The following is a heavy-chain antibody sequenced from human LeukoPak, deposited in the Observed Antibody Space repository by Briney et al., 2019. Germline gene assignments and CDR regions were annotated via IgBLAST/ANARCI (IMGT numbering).Heavy chain of an antibody. J-gene: IGHJ4*02. CDR2: ISSSGSTI. V-gene: IGHV3-11*04. CDR3: ARELGSGIFDY. CDR1: GFTFSDYY. D-gene: IGHD1-14*01. Sequence: GGSLRLSCAASGFTFSDYYMSWIRQAPGRGLEWVSYISSSGSTIYYADSVRGRFTISRDNAKNSLYLQMNSLRAEDTAVYYCARELGSGIFDYWGQGTLVTVSS.